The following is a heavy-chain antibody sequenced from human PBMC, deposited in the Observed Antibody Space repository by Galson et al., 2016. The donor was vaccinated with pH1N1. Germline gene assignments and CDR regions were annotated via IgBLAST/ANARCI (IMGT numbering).Heavy chain of an antibody. CDR3: ARAPMGSTLYYCDY. J-gene: IGHJ4*02. CDR1: GYTFTEYY. V-gene: IGHV1-2*06. Sequence: SVKVSCKASGYTFTEYYIHWVRQAPGQGLEWMGRINSKTGRTDYAQSFQGRVTMTRDASISAAYMDLNRLRSDDTAVHYCARAPMGSTLYYCDYWGQGTLVTVSS. D-gene: IGHD1-26*01. CDR2: INSKTGRT.